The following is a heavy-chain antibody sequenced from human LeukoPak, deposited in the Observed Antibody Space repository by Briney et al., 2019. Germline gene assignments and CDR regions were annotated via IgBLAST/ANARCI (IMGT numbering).Heavy chain of an antibody. V-gene: IGHV4-39*01. D-gene: IGHD6-6*01. CDR3: ARHEYSSSQWFDP. J-gene: IGHJ5*02. CDR1: GGSISSSSYY. Sequence: PSETLSLTCTVSGGSISSSSYYWGWIRQPPGKGLEWIGSIYYSGSTYYNPSLKSRVTISVDTSKNQFSLKLSSVTAADTAVYYCARHEYSSSQWFDPWGQGTLVTVSS. CDR2: IYYSGST.